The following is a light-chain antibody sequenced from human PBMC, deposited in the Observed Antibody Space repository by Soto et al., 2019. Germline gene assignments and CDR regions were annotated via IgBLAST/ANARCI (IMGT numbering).Light chain of an antibody. CDR3: KQNNNWPPQFT. CDR1: QSVSSN. J-gene: IGKJ3*01. CDR2: GAS. V-gene: IGKV3D-15*01. Sequence: EIVMTQSPATLSVSPGERATLSCRASQSVSSNLAWYQQKPGQAPRLLIYGASTRDTGIPARFSGSGSGTEFPLTITACQFEDFAFYNFKQNNNWPPQFTFGPGTKVDIK.